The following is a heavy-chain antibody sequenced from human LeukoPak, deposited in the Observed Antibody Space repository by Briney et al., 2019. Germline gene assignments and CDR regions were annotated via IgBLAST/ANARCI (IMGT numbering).Heavy chain of an antibody. CDR1: GFTFSNDW. CDR2: ISGSGGST. D-gene: IGHD3-22*01. V-gene: IGHV3-23*01. Sequence: GGSLRLSCAASGFTFSNDWMCWVRQAPGKGLEWVSDISGSGGSTYYADSVKGRFTISRDNSKNTLYLQMNSLRAEDTAVYYCAKDPLKSMIVVVTYFQHWGQGTLVTVSS. CDR3: AKDPLKSMIVVVTYFQH. J-gene: IGHJ1*01.